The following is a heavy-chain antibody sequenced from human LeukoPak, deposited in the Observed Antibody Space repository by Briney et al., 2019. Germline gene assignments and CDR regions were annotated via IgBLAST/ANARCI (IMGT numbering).Heavy chain of an antibody. Sequence: ASVKVSCKASGGTFSSYAISWVRQAPGQGLEWMGGIIPIFGTANYAQKSQGRVTITADESTSTAYMELSSLRSEDTAVYYCARRAEMATTNWFDPWGQGTLVTVSS. CDR3: ARRAEMATTNWFDP. D-gene: IGHD5-24*01. CDR2: IIPIFGTA. V-gene: IGHV1-69*13. J-gene: IGHJ5*02. CDR1: GGTFSSYA.